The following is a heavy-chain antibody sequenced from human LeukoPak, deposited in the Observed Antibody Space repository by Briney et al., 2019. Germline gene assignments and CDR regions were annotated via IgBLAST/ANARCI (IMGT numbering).Heavy chain of an antibody. Sequence: SETLSLTCTVSGGSVSSGGYYWNWIRQPPGKGLECLGYMYYDGTSNYNPSLKSRVTISIDSSKNQFSLKLSSVTAADTAVYYCARITNRRGYSYGPHWYFDLWGRGTLITVSS. CDR3: ARITNRRGYSYGPHWYFDL. J-gene: IGHJ2*01. CDR1: GGSVSSGGYY. D-gene: IGHD5-18*01. CDR2: MYYDGTS. V-gene: IGHV4-61*08.